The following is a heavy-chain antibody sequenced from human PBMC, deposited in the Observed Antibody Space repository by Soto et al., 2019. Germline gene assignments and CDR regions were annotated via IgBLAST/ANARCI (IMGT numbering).Heavy chain of an antibody. CDR3: ARVYMVRGTIIRYFDY. CDR1: GGSISSSNW. J-gene: IGHJ4*02. CDR2: IYHSGST. Sequence: QVQLQESGPGLVKPSGTLSLTCAVSGGSISSSNWWSWVRQPPGKGLEWIGKIYHSGSTNYNPSRTSRVTIPVDKSKNQFSLKLSSVTAADTAVYYCARVYMVRGTIIRYFDYWGQGTLVTVSS. D-gene: IGHD3-10*01. V-gene: IGHV4-4*02.